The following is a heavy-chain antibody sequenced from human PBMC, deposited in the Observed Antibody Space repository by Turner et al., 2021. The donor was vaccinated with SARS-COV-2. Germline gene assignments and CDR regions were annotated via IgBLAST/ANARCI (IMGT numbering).Heavy chain of an antibody. J-gene: IGHJ4*02. Sequence: QVQLVASGGGVVQPGRFLRLSCAASGFTFSSYAMHWVPQAPGKGLGWVALISYDGSNKYYADSVKGRFTISRDNSKSTLYLQMNSLRAEDTAVYYCARDGGGMLRTWGQGTLVTVSS. D-gene: IGHD3-16*01. V-gene: IGHV3-30-3*01. CDR1: GFTFSSYA. CDR2: ISYDGSNK. CDR3: ARDGGGMLRT.